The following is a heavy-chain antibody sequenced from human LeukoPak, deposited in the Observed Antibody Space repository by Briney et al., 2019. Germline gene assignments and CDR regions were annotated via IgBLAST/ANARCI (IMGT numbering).Heavy chain of an antibody. V-gene: IGHV3-23*01. D-gene: IGHD3-10*01. CDR3: ARDPIWFGEFFFDY. CDR1: GFIFRNYG. J-gene: IGHJ4*02. Sequence: GGTQRLSCAASGFIFRNYGMNWVRQAPGKGLEWVSGISGHGDITYYADSVKGRFTISRDNSRNTVYLQMNSLRAEDTAVYYCARDPIWFGEFFFDYWGQGTLVTVSS. CDR2: ISGHGDIT.